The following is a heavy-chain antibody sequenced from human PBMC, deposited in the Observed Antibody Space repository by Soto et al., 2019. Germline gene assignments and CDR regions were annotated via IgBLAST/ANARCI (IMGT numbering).Heavy chain of an antibody. CDR1: EGSFTRSW. CDR3: ARKTTYYYDSSGYWAAFDI. CDR2: IDPSDSYT. V-gene: IGHV5-10-1*01. Sequence: GAPQRKSYRYSEGSFTRSWISLVRQMPGDGLKWMGRIDPSDSYTNYSPSFQGHVTISADKSISTAYLQWSSLKASDTAMYYCARKTTYYYDSSGYWAAFDIWGQGTMVTVSS. D-gene: IGHD3-22*01. J-gene: IGHJ3*02.